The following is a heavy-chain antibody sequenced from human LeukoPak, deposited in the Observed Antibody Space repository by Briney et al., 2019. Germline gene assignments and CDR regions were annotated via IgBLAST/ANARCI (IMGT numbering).Heavy chain of an antibody. Sequence: GGSLRLPCAASGFTFSSYAMSWVRQAPGKGLEWVSSISDSGAGTYYTDSVKGRFTISRDNSKNTLYLQMNSLRADDTAVYYCAKVAAVPAGMGYFDYWGQGTLSPSPQ. J-gene: IGHJ4*02. D-gene: IGHD2-2*01. CDR2: ISDSGAGT. V-gene: IGHV3-23*01. CDR1: GFTFSSYA. CDR3: AKVAAVPAGMGYFDY.